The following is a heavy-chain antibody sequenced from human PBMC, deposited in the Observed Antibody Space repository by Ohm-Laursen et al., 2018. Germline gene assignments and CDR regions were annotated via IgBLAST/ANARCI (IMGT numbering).Heavy chain of an antibody. CDR1: GGSFSGHY. CDR2: INHTGST. J-gene: IGHJ4*02. Sequence: SDTLSLSCAVYGGSFSGHYWNWIRQPPGKGLEWIGEINHTGSTNYNPSLKSRVTISVDTSKNQFSLKLRSVTAADAAVFYCARGGREFYFDYWGQGTLATVSS. D-gene: IGHD3-10*01. CDR3: ARGGREFYFDY. V-gene: IGHV4-34*01.